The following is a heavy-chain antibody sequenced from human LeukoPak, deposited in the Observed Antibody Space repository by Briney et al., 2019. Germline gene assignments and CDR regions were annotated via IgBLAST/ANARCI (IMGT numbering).Heavy chain of an antibody. CDR1: GFTFSSYS. CDR2: ISSSSSYI. Sequence: GGSLRLSCAASGFTFSSYSMNWVRKAQGKGRGWAPPISSSSSYIYYADSVKGRFTISRDNAKNSLYLQMNSLRTDDTALYYCVKDIRDDPPPYFFDCWGQGTLVTVSS. V-gene: IGHV3-21*04. CDR3: VKDIRDDPPPYFFDC. D-gene: IGHD2-21*01. J-gene: IGHJ4*02.